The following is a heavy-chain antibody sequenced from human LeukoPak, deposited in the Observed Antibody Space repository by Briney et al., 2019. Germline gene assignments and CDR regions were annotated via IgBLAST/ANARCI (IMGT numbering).Heavy chain of an antibody. CDR3: ARDRTTIVHDY. Sequence: ASVKVSCKASGYTFTGYYMHWVRQAPGQGLEWMGWINPNSGGTNYAQKIQDRVNMTRDTYISIAYMDLSRLRSDDTAVDYCARDRTTIVHDYWGQGTLVTVSS. D-gene: IGHD2/OR15-2a*01. CDR2: INPNSGGT. V-gene: IGHV1-2*02. J-gene: IGHJ4*02. CDR1: GYTFTGYY.